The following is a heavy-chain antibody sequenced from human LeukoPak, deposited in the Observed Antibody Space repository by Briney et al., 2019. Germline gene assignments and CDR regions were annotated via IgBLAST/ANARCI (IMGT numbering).Heavy chain of an antibody. V-gene: IGHV1-69*05. CDR1: GGTFSSYA. Sequence: GASVKVSCKASGGTFSSYAISWVRQAPGQGLEWMGGIIPIFGTANYAQKFQGRVTITTDESTSTAYMELSSLRSEDTAVYYCARVLAYCGGDCYALGYWGQGTLVTVSS. CDR2: IIPIFGTA. CDR3: ARVLAYCGGDCYALGY. J-gene: IGHJ4*02. D-gene: IGHD2-21*02.